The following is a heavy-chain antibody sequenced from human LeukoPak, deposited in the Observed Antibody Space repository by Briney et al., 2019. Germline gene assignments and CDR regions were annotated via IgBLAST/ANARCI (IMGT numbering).Heavy chain of an antibody. CDR3: ARGHVGSYAYYYYYGMDV. V-gene: IGHV4-34*01. Sequence: SETLSLTCAVYGGSFSGYYWSWIRQRPKKGVEWIGEINHSGSTNYNPSLKSRVTISVDTSKNQFSLKVRSVTAADTAVYYCARGHVGSYAYYYYYGMDVWGQGTTVAVSS. D-gene: IGHD2-8*01. CDR1: GGSFSGYY. CDR2: INHSGST. J-gene: IGHJ6*02.